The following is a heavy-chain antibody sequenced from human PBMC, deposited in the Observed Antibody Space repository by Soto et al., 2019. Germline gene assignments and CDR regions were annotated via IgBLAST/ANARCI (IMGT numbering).Heavy chain of an antibody. Sequence: LSLTCSVSGRSMSSSYWSWIRQSPDKGLEWLGYVFYGGTDYNPSLGGRVSMSVETSKSQFSLKLTSVTVADTAVYYCASYRGALYFESWGPGILVTVSS. CDR1: GRSMSSSY. V-gene: IGHV4-59*01. CDR3: ASYRGALYFES. CDR2: VFYGGT. J-gene: IGHJ4*02. D-gene: IGHD3-16*01.